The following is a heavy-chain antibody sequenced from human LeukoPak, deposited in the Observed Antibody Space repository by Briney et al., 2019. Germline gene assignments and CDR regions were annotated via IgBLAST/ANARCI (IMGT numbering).Heavy chain of an antibody. V-gene: IGHV3-7*02. J-gene: IGHJ4*02. CDR2: IKSDGSVK. CDR3: ATGHLCF. Sequence: GSLRLSCVGSGFTFKCYWMNWVRQAPGKGLEWVANIKSDGSVKYYVDSVKGRFTISRDNAKNSLYLQMNSLRADDTAVYYCATGHLCFWGQGTLVTVSS. D-gene: IGHD1-14*01. CDR1: GFTFKCYW.